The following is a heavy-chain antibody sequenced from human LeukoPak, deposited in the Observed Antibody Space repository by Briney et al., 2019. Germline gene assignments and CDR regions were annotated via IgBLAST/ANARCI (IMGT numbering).Heavy chain of an antibody. J-gene: IGHJ4*02. CDR1: GGTFSSYA. Sequence: SVKVSCKASGGTFSSYAISWVRQAPGQGLEWMGGIIPIFGTANYAQKFQGRVTITTDESTSTAYMELSSLRSEDTAVYYCARSTTGTTSPPNFDYWGQGTLVTVSS. CDR3: ARSTTGTTSPPNFDY. CDR2: IIPIFGTA. D-gene: IGHD1-7*01. V-gene: IGHV1-69*05.